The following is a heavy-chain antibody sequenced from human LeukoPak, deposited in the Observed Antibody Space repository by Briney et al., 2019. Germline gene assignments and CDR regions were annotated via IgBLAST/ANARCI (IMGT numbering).Heavy chain of an antibody. J-gene: IGHJ3*02. CDR2: INHSGST. V-gene: IGHV4-34*01. CDR1: GGSFSGYY. Sequence: SETLPLTCAVYGGSFSGYYWSWIRQPPGKGLEWIGEINHSGSTNYNPSLKSRVTISVDTSKNQFSLKLSSVTAADTAVYYCARGRLTMIVGDAFDIWGQGTMVTVSS. D-gene: IGHD3-22*01. CDR3: ARGRLTMIVGDAFDI.